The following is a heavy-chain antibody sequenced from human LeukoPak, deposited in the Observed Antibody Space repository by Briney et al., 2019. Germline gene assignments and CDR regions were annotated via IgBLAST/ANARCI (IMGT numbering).Heavy chain of an antibody. CDR2: INHSGST. V-gene: IGHV4-34*01. J-gene: IGHJ4*02. D-gene: IGHD3-10*01. Sequence: SETLSLTCAVYGGSFSGYYWSWIRQPPGKGLEWIGEINHSGSTNYNPSLKSRVTISVDTSKNQFSLKLSSVTAADTAVYYCESGLVRYYYGSGSYSTYFDYWGQGTLVTVSS. CDR3: ESGLVRYYYGSGSYSTYFDY. CDR1: GGSFSGYY.